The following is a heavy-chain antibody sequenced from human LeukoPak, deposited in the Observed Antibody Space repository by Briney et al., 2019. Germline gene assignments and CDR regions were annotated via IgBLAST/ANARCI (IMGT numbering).Heavy chain of an antibody. CDR2: INPNSGGT. CDR1: GYTFTGYY. V-gene: IGHV1-2*02. J-gene: IGHJ4*02. D-gene: IGHD2-15*01. Sequence: VASVKVSCKASGYTFTGYYMHWVRQAPGQGLEWMGWINPNSGGTNYAQKLQGRVTMTTDTSTSTAYMELRSLRSDDTAVCYCARTPHCSGGSCQADYWGQGTLVTVSS. CDR3: ARTPHCSGGSCQADY.